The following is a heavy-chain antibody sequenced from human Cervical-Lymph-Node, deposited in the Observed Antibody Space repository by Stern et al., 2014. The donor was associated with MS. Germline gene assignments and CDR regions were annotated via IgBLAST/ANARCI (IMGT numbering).Heavy chain of an antibody. CDR2: IYYSGST. CDR1: GGSISSGGYY. J-gene: IGHJ4*02. D-gene: IGHD3-3*01. V-gene: IGHV4-31*03. Sequence: QVQLQESGPGLVKPSQTLSLTCTVSGGSISSGGYYWSWIRQHPGKGLEWIGYIYYSGSTYYNPSLKNRVNITVAQSKNQFSLKLSSVTAADTAVYYCARVSYDFWSGYFPFDYWGQGTLVTVSS. CDR3: ARVSYDFWSGYFPFDY.